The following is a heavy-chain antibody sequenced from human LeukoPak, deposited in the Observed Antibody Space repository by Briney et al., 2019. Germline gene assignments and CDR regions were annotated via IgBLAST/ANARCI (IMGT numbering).Heavy chain of an antibody. CDR2: IRYDGSNK. V-gene: IGHV3-30*02. Sequence: GGSLRLSCAASGFTFRSYGMHWVRQAPGKGLEWVAFIRYDGSNKYYADSVKGRFTISRDNSKNTLYLQMNSLRAEDTAVYYCAKGGWRSLGSMDVWGKGTTVTISS. CDR1: GFTFRSYG. D-gene: IGHD2-21*01. J-gene: IGHJ6*03. CDR3: AKGGWRSLGSMDV.